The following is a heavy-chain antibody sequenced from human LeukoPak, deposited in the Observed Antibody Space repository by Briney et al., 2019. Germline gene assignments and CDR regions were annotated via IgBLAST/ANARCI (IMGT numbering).Heavy chain of an antibody. J-gene: IGHJ5*02. CDR1: GGSIRSSYYY. CDR3: ARDSVPGLPGVFDP. D-gene: IGHD2-8*01. Sequence: SETLSLTCTVSGGSIRSSYYYWGWIRQPPGKGLEWIGSIYDSGSTYYNPSLKSRVTISVDTSKNQFSLKLNSVTAADTAVYYCARDSVPGLPGVFDPWGQGTLVTVSS. V-gene: IGHV4-39*02. CDR2: IYDSGST.